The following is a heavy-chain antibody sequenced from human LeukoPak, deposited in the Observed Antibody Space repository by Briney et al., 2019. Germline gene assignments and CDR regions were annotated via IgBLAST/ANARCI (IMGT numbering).Heavy chain of an antibody. Sequence: GASVKVSCKVSGYTLTELSMHWVRQAPGKGLEWMGGFDPEGGETIYAQKFQGRVTMTEDTSTDTAYMELSSLRSDDTAVYYCARAPPTYYDILTGYWNYWGQGTLVTVSS. CDR1: GYTLTELS. D-gene: IGHD3-9*01. J-gene: IGHJ4*02. CDR2: FDPEGGET. CDR3: ARAPPTYYDILTGYWNY. V-gene: IGHV1-24*01.